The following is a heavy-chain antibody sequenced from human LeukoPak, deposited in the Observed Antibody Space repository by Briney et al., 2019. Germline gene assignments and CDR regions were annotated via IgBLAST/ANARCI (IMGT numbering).Heavy chain of an antibody. CDR2: ISYDGKKS. J-gene: IGHJ1*01. D-gene: IGHD1-26*01. V-gene: IGHV3-30-3*02. CDR1: GFSFNSYD. Sequence: GGSLRLSCAASGFSFNSYDMHWVRQAPGKGLEWVAVISYDGKKSYYADSVKGRFTISRDNSKSTLYLQMNSLRVEDTAVYYCAKKVVVGATSPYSDFQDWGQGTLVTVSS. CDR3: AKKVVVGATSPYSDFQD.